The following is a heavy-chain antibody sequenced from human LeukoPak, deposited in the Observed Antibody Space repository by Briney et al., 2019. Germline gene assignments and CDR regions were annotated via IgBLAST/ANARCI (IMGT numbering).Heavy chain of an antibody. J-gene: IGHJ5*02. CDR3: ARAPYYYGSGSSFDP. D-gene: IGHD3-10*01. V-gene: IGHV3-23*01. CDR1: GFTFIDYA. CDR2: ISGSGGST. Sequence: GGSLRLSCAASGFTFIDYAMSWVRQAPGKGLEWVSVISGSGGSTHYADSVKGRFTISRDNSKNTLYLQMNSLRAEDTAVYYCARAPYYYGSGSSFDPWGQGTLVTVSS.